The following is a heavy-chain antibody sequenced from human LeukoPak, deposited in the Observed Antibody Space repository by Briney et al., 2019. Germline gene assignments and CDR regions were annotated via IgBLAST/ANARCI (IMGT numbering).Heavy chain of an antibody. J-gene: IGHJ4*02. CDR3: ARVRVIGRGSYYDLGY. CDR1: GYTFTSYG. Sequence: ASVKVSCKASGYTFTSYGINWGRQAPGQGLEWVGWMNPNSGNTGYAQKFQGSVTMTRNTSISTAYMELSSLRSEDTAVYYCARVRVIGRGSYYDLGYWGQGTLVTVSS. V-gene: IGHV1-8*02. CDR2: MNPNSGNT. D-gene: IGHD1-26*01.